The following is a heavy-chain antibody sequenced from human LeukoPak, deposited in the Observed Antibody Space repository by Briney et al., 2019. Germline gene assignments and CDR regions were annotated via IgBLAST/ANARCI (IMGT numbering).Heavy chain of an antibody. CDR2: ISGSGDST. CDR3: ARRLVNDY. CDR1: GFTFSNYG. D-gene: IGHD6-19*01. V-gene: IGHV3-23*01. Sequence: GGTLRLSCGAAGFTFSNYGMSWVRQAPGKGLEWVSTISGSGDSTYYADSVKGRFTISRDNSKNTLYLQMNSLRAEDTAVYYCARRLVNDYWGQGTLVTVSS. J-gene: IGHJ4*02.